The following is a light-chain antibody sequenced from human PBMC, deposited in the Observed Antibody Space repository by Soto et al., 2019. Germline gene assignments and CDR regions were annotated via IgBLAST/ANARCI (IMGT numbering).Light chain of an antibody. CDR1: QSIRNS. J-gene: IGKJ1*01. V-gene: IGKV1-39*01. CDR3: QQSDSTPQT. CDR2: AAS. Sequence: DIQMTQSPSSLSASVGDKVTISCRASQSIRNSVSWYQQKPGTAPKLLIRAASTLQSGVPSRFSGSGSGTDFTLTISSLQLEDFATYFCQQSDSTPQTFGQGTNVEI.